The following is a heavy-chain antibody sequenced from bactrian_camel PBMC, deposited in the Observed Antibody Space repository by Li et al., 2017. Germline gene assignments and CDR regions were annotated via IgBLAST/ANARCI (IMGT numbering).Heavy chain of an antibody. CDR2: IAMDGST. V-gene: IGHV3S53*01. Sequence: HVQLVESGGGSVQPGGSLRLHCATSGYTKCMAWFRQVTGREREAVASIAMDGSTSYIDSVKGRFTISRNNAESTLYLQLNSLKTEDTAMYYCAQRGSWGGSWYFSIWGQGTQVTVS. CDR3: AQRGSWGGSWYFSI. CDR1: GYTKC. D-gene: IGHD6*01. J-gene: IGHJ4*01.